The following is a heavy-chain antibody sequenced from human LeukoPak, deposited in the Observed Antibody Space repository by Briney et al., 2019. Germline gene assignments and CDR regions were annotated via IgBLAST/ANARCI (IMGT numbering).Heavy chain of an antibody. J-gene: IGHJ4*02. CDR2: TIPIFGTA. D-gene: IGHD1-26*01. CDR1: GGTFSSYA. V-gene: IGHV1-69*05. CDR3: ARVFARSGEIGGSYYYY. Sequence: SSVKVSCKASGGTFSSYAINWVRQAPGQGLEWMGGTIPIFGTANYAQKFQGRVAITTDESTSTAYMELSSLRSEDTAVYYCARVFARSGEIGGSYYYYWGQRTLVTVSS.